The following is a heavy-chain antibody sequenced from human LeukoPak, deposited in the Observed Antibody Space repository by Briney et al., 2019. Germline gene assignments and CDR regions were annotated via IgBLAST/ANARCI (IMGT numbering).Heavy chain of an antibody. Sequence: ASVKVSCKASGGTFSSYAISWVRQAPGQGLEWMGWISAYNGNTNYAQKLQGRVTMTTDTSTSTAYMELRSLRSDDTAVYYCARDGVPAPLNWFDPWGQGTLDTVSS. CDR2: ISAYNGNT. CDR1: GGTFSSYA. J-gene: IGHJ5*02. V-gene: IGHV1-18*01. D-gene: IGHD2-2*01. CDR3: ARDGVPAPLNWFDP.